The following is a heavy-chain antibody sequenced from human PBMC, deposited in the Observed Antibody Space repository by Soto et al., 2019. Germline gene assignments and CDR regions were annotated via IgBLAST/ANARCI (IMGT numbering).Heavy chain of an antibody. CDR2: IIPIFGTA. Sequence: QVQLVQSGAEVKKPGSSVKVSCKASVGTFSSYAISWVRQAPGQGREWMGGIIPIFGTANYAQKFQGRVTITADESASTAYKGLRSLRSEDTDVYYCARVRGSGYYGVDYWGQGTLVTVSS. D-gene: IGHD3-3*01. CDR1: VGTFSSYA. V-gene: IGHV1-69*12. CDR3: ARVRGSGYYGVDY. J-gene: IGHJ4*02.